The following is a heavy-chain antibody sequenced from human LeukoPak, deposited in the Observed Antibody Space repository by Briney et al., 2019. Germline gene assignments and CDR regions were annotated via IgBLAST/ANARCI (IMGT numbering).Heavy chain of an antibody. CDR1: GYTFTSYY. V-gene: IGHV1-46*01. CDR2: INPSGGST. CDR3: AREAQLLWFGELLPQTYYFDY. D-gene: IGHD3-10*01. J-gene: IGHJ4*02. Sequence: ASVKVSCKASGYTFTSYYMRWARQAPGQGLEWMGIINPSGGSTSYAQKFQGRVTMTRDTSTSTVYMELSSLRSEDTAVYYCAREAQLLWFGELLPQTYYFDYWGQGTLVTVSS.